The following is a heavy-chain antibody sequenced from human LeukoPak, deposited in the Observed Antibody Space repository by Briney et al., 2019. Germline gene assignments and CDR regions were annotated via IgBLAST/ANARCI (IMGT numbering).Heavy chain of an antibody. CDR2: IYYSGST. CDR3: ARTRCSSTNCYSRGAFDI. Sequence: SETLSLTCTVSGGSITSYYWSWIRQPPGKGLEWIGYIYYSGSTNYNPSLKSRVTISVGTSMNQFSLNLTSVTAADTAVYYCARTRCSSTNCYSRGAFDIWGQGTMVTVSS. J-gene: IGHJ3*02. CDR1: GGSITSYY. V-gene: IGHV4-59*01. D-gene: IGHD2-2*01.